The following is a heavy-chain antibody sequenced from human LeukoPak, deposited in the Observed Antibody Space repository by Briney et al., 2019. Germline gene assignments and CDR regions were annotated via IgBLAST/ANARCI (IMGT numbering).Heavy chain of an antibody. CDR3: ARDGCSSTSCYPNYYYYGMDV. V-gene: IGHV3-33*01. J-gene: IGHJ6*04. Sequence: GGSLRLSCAASGFTFSSYGMHRVRQAPGKGLEWVAVIWYDGSNKYYADSVKGRFTISRDNSKNTLYLQMNSLRAEDTAVYYCARDGCSSTSCYPNYYYYGMDVWGKGTTVTVSS. D-gene: IGHD2-2*01. CDR2: IWYDGSNK. CDR1: GFTFSSYG.